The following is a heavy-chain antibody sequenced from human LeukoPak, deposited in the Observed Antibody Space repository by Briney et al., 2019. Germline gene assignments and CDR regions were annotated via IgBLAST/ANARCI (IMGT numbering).Heavy chain of an antibody. CDR1: GGSIRSSYYY. D-gene: IGHD3-10*01. V-gene: IGHV4-39*01. Sequence: SETLSLTCTVSGGSIRSSYYYWGGIRQRPGKRLEWIGSIYASGSTHYNPSLKRRVTISVDTSKNQFPLKLNSVTAADTAVYYCARHYGPWGQGTLVTVSS. J-gene: IGHJ5*02. CDR3: ARHYGP. CDR2: IYASGST.